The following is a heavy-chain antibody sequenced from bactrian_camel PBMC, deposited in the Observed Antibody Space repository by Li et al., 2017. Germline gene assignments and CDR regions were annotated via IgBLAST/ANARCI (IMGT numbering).Heavy chain of an antibody. CDR1: GDTSKDNC. J-gene: IGHJ4*01. D-gene: IGHD6*01. CDR3: AAGGALYGGGLWRGGYNY. V-gene: IGHV3S60*01. CDR2: ISSFGRAW. Sequence: HVQLVESGGGSVQAGGSLRLSCVISGDTSKDNCVGWFRQTPGKEREGIVSISSFGRAWFYADSVSGRFTISQDNAKNTVYLQMNSLKPEDTAMYCCAAGGALYGGGLWRGGYNYWGRGAQVTVS.